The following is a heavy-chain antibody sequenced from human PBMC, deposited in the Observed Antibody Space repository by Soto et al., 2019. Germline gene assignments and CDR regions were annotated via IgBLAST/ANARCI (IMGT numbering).Heavy chain of an antibody. J-gene: IGHJ4*02. V-gene: IGHV3-30-3*01. CDR2: ISYDGSNK. CDR3: ARANSHYYDSSGYSYFDY. D-gene: IGHD3-22*01. CDR1: EFTFSSYA. Sequence: PGGSLRLSCAASEFTFSSYAMHWVRQAPGKGLEWVAVISYDGSNKYYADSVKGRFTISRDNSKNTLYLQMNSLRAEDTAVYYCARANSHYYDSSGYSYFDYWGQGTLVTVSS.